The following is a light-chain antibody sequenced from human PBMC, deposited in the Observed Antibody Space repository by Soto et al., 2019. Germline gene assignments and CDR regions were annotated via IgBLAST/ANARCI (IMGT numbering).Light chain of an antibody. CDR1: SGYSNYK. Sequence: QSVLTQPPSASASLGASVTLTCTLSSGYSNYKVDWYQQRPGKGPRFVMRVGTGWIVGSKGDGIPDRFSVLGSGLNRYLTIKNIQYEDDSEYHCGAAHGSGSNFVVFGGGTKLTVL. V-gene: IGLV9-49*01. CDR3: GAAHGSGSNFVV. CDR2: VGTGWIVG. J-gene: IGLJ2*01.